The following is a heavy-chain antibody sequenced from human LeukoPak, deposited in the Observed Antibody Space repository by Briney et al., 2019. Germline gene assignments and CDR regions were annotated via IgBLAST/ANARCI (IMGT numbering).Heavy chain of an antibody. CDR1: GGSFSGYY. CDR2: INHSGST. Sequence: SETLSLTCAVYGGSFSGYYWSWIRQPPGKGLEWIGEINHSGSTNYNPSLKSRVTISVDTSKNQFSLKLSSVTAADTAVYYCARRQVGASRRRNAFDIWGQGTMVTVSS. V-gene: IGHV4-34*01. CDR3: ARRQVGASRRRNAFDI. D-gene: IGHD1-26*01. J-gene: IGHJ3*02.